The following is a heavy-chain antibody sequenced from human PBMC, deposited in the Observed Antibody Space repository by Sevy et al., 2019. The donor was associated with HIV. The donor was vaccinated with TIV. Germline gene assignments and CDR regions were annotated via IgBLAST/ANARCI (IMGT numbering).Heavy chain of an antibody. CDR1: RFTFSSYE. Sequence: GGSLRLSCAASRFTFSSYEMNWVRQAPGKGLEWVSYINSSGSTIYYSDSVKGRFTISRDNAKNSLYLQMNSLRAEDTAVYYCARGTYYYGSGLTAGYGMDVWGHGTTVTVSS. CDR3: ARGTYYYGSGLTAGYGMDV. V-gene: IGHV3-48*03. CDR2: INSSGSTI. J-gene: IGHJ6*02. D-gene: IGHD3-10*01.